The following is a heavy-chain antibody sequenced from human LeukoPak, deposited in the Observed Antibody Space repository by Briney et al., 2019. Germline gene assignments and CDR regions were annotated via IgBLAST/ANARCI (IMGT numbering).Heavy chain of an antibody. CDR2: IWYDGSNK. CDR3: ARPQADIVVVPAAHDAFDI. D-gene: IGHD2-2*01. CDR1: GFTFSSYG. V-gene: IGHV3-33*01. Sequence: GGSLRLSCAASGFTFSSYGMHWVRQAPGKGLERVAVIWYDGSNKYYADSVKGRFTISRDNSKNTLYLQMNSLRAEDTAVYYCARPQADIVVVPAAHDAFDIWGQGTMVTVSS. J-gene: IGHJ3*02.